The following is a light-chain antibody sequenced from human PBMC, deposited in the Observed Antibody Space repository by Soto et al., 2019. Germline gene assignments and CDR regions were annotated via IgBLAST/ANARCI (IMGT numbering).Light chain of an antibody. J-gene: IGKJ5*01. Sequence: DIQMTQSPSFLSASVGDRVTITCRASQSIGKHLNWYQQKPGKAPKFLIYGASTLQSGVPSRFTGSGSGTDFTRTVNSLQAEDFATYYCQQSDTSPTTFGQGTRLEI. CDR1: QSIGKH. CDR2: GAS. CDR3: QQSDTSPTT. V-gene: IGKV1-39*01.